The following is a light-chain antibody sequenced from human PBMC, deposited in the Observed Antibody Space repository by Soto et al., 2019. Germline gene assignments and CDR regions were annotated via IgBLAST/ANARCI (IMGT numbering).Light chain of an antibody. CDR2: GNS. V-gene: IGLV1-40*01. CDR3: HSYDSSLSGYYV. Sequence: QSVLTQPPSVSGAPGQRVTISCTGSSSNIGAGYDVHWYQQLPGTAPKLLIYGNSNQPSGVPDRFSGSKSGTSASLAITGLQAEDEADYYCHSYDSSLSGYYVFGTGTKLTVL. J-gene: IGLJ1*01. CDR1: SSNIGAGYD.